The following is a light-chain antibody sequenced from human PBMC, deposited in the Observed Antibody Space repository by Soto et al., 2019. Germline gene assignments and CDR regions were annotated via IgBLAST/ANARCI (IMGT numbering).Light chain of an antibody. CDR1: QNINTW. Sequence: DVQLTQSPSTLSASVGDRVTITCRASQNINTWLAWYQQKPGKAPKLLIYAASSLQSGVPSRFSGSGSGTDFTLTISSLQPEDFATYYCQQSYSTPWTFGQGTKVDIK. CDR3: QQSYSTPWT. V-gene: IGKV1-39*01. J-gene: IGKJ1*01. CDR2: AAS.